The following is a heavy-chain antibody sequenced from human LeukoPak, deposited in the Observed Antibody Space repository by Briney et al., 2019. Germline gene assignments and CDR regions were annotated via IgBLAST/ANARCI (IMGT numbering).Heavy chain of an antibody. CDR1: GGSISSYY. Sequence: SETLSLTCSVSGGSISSYYWSWIRQPPGKGLEWIGYIYYSGSTNYNPSLKSRVTISVDTSKNQFSLKLSSVTAADTAVYYCARAVEPRYYGMDVWGQGTTVTVSS. CDR3: ARAVEPRYYGMDV. V-gene: IGHV4-59*08. J-gene: IGHJ6*02. D-gene: IGHD1-14*01. CDR2: IYYSGST.